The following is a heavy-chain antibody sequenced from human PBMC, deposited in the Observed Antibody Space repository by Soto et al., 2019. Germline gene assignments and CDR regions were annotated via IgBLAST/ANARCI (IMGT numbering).Heavy chain of an antibody. D-gene: IGHD2-15*01. J-gene: IGHJ4*02. V-gene: IGHV4-39*01. CDR3: ARQMPGGSFFDY. CDR2: FYYSVST. Sequence: SETLSLTCTVSGGSISRSSNYWGWIRQPPGKGLEWIGSFYYSVSTYYNPSLKSRVTISIDTSKNQFSLNLSSVTAADTAVYYCARQMPGGSFFDYWGQGALVTVSS. CDR1: GGSISRSSNY.